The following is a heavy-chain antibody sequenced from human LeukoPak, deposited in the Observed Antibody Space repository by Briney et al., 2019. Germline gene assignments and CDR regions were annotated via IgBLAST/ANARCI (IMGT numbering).Heavy chain of an antibody. CDR1: GFTFSDYS. J-gene: IGHJ4*02. CDR3: ARQAACSGDCYYRHFDY. D-gene: IGHD2-21*02. V-gene: IGHV3-23*01. CDR2: IRSNGGET. Sequence: GGSLRLSCAASGFTFSDYSMTWVRQAPGKGLEWVSNIRSNGGETFYADSVKGRFTISRDNSKNTLYLEMNSLRAEDTAVYYCARQAACSGDCYYRHFDYWGQGALVAVSS.